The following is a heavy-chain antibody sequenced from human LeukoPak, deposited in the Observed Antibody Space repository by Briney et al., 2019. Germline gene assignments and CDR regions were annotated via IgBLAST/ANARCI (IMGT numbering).Heavy chain of an antibody. CDR2: ISYDGSNK. CDR3: AKDKGHYDFWSGYPYYFDY. V-gene: IGHV3-30*18. CDR1: GFTFSSYG. Sequence: GRSLRLSCAASGFTFSSYGMHWVRQAPGEGLEWVPVISYDGSNKYYADSVKGRFTISRDNSKNTLYLQMNSLRAEDTAVYYCAKDKGHYDFWSGYPYYFDYWGQGTLVTVSS. J-gene: IGHJ4*02. D-gene: IGHD3-3*01.